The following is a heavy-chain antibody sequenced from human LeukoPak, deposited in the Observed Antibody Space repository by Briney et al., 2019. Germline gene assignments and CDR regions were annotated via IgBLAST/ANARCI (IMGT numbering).Heavy chain of an antibody. V-gene: IGHV1-2*02. CDR1: GYTFTGYY. CDR3: AREGPHYYDSSGYYVP. D-gene: IGHD3-22*01. Sequence: ASVKVSCKASGYTFTGYYMHWVRQAPGQGLEWMGWINPNSGGTNYAQKFQGRVTMTRDTSISTAYMEQSRLRSDDTAVYYCAREGPHYYDSSGYYVPWGQGTLVTVSS. CDR2: INPNSGGT. J-gene: IGHJ5*02.